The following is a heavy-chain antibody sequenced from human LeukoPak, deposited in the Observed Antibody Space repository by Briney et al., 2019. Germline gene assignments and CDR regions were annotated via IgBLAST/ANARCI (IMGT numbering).Heavy chain of an antibody. CDR3: TGHPTDSSAYFNWLDP. CDR1: GFTLSSFE. D-gene: IGHD3-22*01. J-gene: IGHJ5*02. V-gene: IGHV3-73*01. Sequence: PGGSLRLSCAASGFTLSSFEMNWVRQASGKGLEWVGRIRSKTNSYATAYAASVRGRFTIFRDDSKNTAYLQMNSLKTEDTAVYYCTGHPTDSSAYFNWLDPWGQGTLVTVSS. CDR2: IRSKTNSYAT.